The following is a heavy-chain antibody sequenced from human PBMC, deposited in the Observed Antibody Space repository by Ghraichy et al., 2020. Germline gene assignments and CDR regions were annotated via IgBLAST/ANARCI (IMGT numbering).Heavy chain of an antibody. Sequence: SETLSLTCAVYGGPFSDYYWSWIRQPPGKGLEWIGEINHSGSTNYNPSLKSRVTISVDTSKNQFSLKLSSVTAADTAVYYCARDNGYSGSDSRISYFDLWGRGTPVTVSS. CDR1: GGPFSDYY. V-gene: IGHV4-34*01. J-gene: IGHJ2*01. CDR3: ARDNGYSGSDSRISYFDL. CDR2: INHSGST. D-gene: IGHD1-26*01.